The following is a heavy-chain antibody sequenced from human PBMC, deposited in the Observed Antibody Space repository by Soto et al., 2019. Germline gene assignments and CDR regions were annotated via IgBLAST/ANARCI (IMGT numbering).Heavy chain of an antibody. Sequence: EVQVLESGGGLVQPGGSLRLSCAATGFTFSDFAMSWVRQAPGKGLEWVSRIYGGGNGPHYADSVKGRVTISRDNSKNTLYLQMNSLRAEDTAVYYCAKMEGIDPWAYSFEDWGQGTLVTVSS. CDR1: GFTFSDFA. CDR3: AKMEGIDPWAYSFED. CDR2: IYGGGNGP. D-gene: IGHD2-21*01. V-gene: IGHV3-23*01. J-gene: IGHJ4*02.